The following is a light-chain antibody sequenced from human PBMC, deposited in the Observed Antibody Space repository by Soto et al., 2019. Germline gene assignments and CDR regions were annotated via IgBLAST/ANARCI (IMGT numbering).Light chain of an antibody. Sequence: EIVLTQSPATLSLSPGERATLSCRASQSVSDYLAWYQQKPGQAPRLLIYDASNRATGIPARFSGSGFGPDFPLTISRLEPEDFAVSCCEQRSIWPLYTFGQGTKVDIK. J-gene: IGKJ2*01. CDR3: EQRSIWPLYT. CDR1: QSVSDY. CDR2: DAS. V-gene: IGKV3-11*01.